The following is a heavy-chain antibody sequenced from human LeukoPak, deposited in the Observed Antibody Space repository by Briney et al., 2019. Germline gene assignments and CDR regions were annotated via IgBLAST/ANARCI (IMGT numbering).Heavy chain of an antibody. CDR2: IKQDGSEK. V-gene: IGHV3-7*04. CDR3: ARDRCSSTSCFIDY. CDR1: RFTFSYYW. J-gene: IGHJ4*02. D-gene: IGHD2-2*01. Sequence: PGGSLRLSWGVCRFTFSYYWMSWVRQAPGKGLEWVANIKQDGSEKYYVDSVKGRFTISRDNAKNSLYLQMNSLRTEDRAVYYCARDRCSSTSCFIDYWGQGTLVTVSS.